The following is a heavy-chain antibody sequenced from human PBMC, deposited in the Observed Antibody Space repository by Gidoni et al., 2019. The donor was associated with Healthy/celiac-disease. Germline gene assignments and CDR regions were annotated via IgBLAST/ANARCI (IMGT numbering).Heavy chain of an antibody. Sequence: EVQLLESGGGLVQPGGSLRLSCAASGFTFSSYAMSWVRQAPGKGLEWVSAISGSGGSTYYADSVKGRFTISRDNSKNTLYLQMNSLRAEDTAVYYCAKDPGFGGSYPQDAFDIWGQGTMVTVSS. CDR1: GFTFSSYA. CDR2: ISGSGGST. CDR3: AKDPGFGGSYPQDAFDI. J-gene: IGHJ3*02. D-gene: IGHD1-26*01. V-gene: IGHV3-23*01.